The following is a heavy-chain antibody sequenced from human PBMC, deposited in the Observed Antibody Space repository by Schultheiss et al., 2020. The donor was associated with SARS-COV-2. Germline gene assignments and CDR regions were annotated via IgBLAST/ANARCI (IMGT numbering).Heavy chain of an antibody. CDR2: IYHSGST. CDR1: GGSISSSSYY. Sequence: SETLSLTCTVSGGSISSSSYYWSWIRQPAGKGLEWIGYIYHSGSTNYNPSLKSRVTISVDTSKNQFSLKLSSVTAADTAVYYCARAPYCSGGSCYDEGGMDVWGQGTTVTVSS. D-gene: IGHD2-15*01. J-gene: IGHJ6*02. CDR3: ARAPYCSGGSCYDEGGMDV. V-gene: IGHV4-61*10.